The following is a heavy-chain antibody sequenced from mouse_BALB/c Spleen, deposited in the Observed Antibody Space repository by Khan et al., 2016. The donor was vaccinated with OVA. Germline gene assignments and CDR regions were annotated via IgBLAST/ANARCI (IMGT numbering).Heavy chain of an antibody. CDR1: GFTFSDYY. CDR2: ISDDGSYN. J-gene: IGHJ3*01. V-gene: IGHV5-4*02. CDR3: ARGYYGDPFAY. Sequence: EVELVESGGGLVKPGGSLKLSCAASGFTFSDYYMYWVRQTPEKRLEWVATISDDGSYNYYTDSVKGRFTISRDDVKNNLYLQMSSLKSEDTAMYYCARGYYGDPFAYWGQGTLVTVSA. D-gene: IGHD2-13*01.